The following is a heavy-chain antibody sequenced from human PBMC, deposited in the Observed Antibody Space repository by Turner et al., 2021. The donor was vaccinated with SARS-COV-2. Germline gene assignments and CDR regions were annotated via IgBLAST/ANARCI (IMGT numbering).Heavy chain of an antibody. Sequence: EVQLVQSGAEVKKHGESLRISCKGSGSRFRSYWLTWVRQTPGKGLEWMGRIEPSDSYTTYIPSFQGHVTIAVDTSINTAFLQWRSLNASYTAICYCARLQYRPRTTRGEWFDPWGHGTLVTVSS. CDR1: GSRFRSYW. J-gene: IGHJ5*02. V-gene: IGHV5-10-1*01. CDR3: ARLQYRPRTTRGEWFDP. D-gene: IGHD1-1*01. CDR2: IEPSDSYT.